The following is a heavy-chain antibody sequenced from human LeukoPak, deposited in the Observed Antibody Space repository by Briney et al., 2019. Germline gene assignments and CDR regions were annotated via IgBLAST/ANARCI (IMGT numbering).Heavy chain of an antibody. J-gene: IGHJ4*02. D-gene: IGHD3-10*01. CDR2: ITSSSSNI. Sequence: GGSLRLSCAASGFSFSTYSMNWVRQASGKGLEWVSYITSSSSNIYYADSVKGRFTISRDNAKNSLYLQMNSLRDEDTAVYYCARINMVRGVISPPDHWGQGTLVTVSS. CDR3: ARINMVRGVISPPDH. V-gene: IGHV3-48*02. CDR1: GFSFSTYS.